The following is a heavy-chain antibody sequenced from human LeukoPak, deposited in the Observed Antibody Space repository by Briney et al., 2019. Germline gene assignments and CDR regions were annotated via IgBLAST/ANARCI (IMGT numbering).Heavy chain of an antibody. D-gene: IGHD1-26*01. Sequence: SETLSLTCTVSGESISGFYWNWIRQPPGKGLEWIGYIYYSGSSNYNPSLKSRVTISVDTSKNQFSLKLSSVTAADTAVYYCAKIGSYFNNWFDPWGQGTLVTVSS. CDR3: AKIGSYFNNWFDP. CDR2: IYYSGSS. V-gene: IGHV4-59*12. J-gene: IGHJ5*02. CDR1: GESISGFY.